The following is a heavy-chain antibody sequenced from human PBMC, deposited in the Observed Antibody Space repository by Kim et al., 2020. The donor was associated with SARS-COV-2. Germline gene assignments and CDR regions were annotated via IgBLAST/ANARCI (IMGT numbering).Heavy chain of an antibody. CDR2: IYYSWST. J-gene: IGHJ3*02. D-gene: IGHD3-10*01. Sequence: SETLSLTCTVSGGSISSYYWSWSRQPPGKGLEWVWYIYYSWSTNYNPSLKRRVTISVDTSKNQFSLNLSSVTAADTAVYYCARQGTLVRGVNLQAVDIWGQGTMVTVSS. CDR1: GGSISSYY. CDR3: ARQGTLVRGVNLQAVDI. V-gene: IGHV4-59*08.